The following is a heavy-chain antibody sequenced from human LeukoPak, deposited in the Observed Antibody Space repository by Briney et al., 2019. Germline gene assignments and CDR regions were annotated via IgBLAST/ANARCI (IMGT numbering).Heavy chain of an antibody. D-gene: IGHD1-26*01. CDR1: GGSISSGDYY. CDR2: IYYSGST. J-gene: IGHJ4*02. Sequence: SETLSLTCTVSGGSISSGDYYWSWIRQPPGKGLEWIEYIYYSGSTYYNPSLKSRVTISVDTSKNQFSLKLSSVTAADTAVYYCARDPSGSYDRFDYWGQGTLVTVSS. V-gene: IGHV4-30-4*08. CDR3: ARDPSGSYDRFDY.